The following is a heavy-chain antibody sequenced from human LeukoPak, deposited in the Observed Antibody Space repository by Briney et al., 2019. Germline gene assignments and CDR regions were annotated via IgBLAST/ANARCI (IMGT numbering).Heavy chain of an antibody. J-gene: IGHJ3*01. CDR3: AREGSGRTAYNDGLDV. CDR1: GFTFSNYW. V-gene: IGHV3-7*03. CDR2: IKQDGSEK. Sequence: GGSLRLSCAASGFTFSNYWMSWVRQAPGNGLEWVANIKQDGSEKYYMDSVKGRFTISRDNAKNSLYLQMNSLRAGDTAVYYCAREGSGRTAYNDGLDVWGQGTMVTVSS. D-gene: IGHD3-10*01.